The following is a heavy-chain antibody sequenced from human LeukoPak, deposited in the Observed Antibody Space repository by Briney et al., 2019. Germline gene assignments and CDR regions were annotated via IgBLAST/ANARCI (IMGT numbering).Heavy chain of an antibody. Sequence: ASVKVSCKASGYTFTGYYMHWVRQAPGQGLEWMGWINPNSGGTNYAQKFQGRVTMTRDTSISTAYMELSRLRSDDTAVYYCARVGRRFYDSSGYQRGSLDYWGQGTLVTVSS. J-gene: IGHJ4*02. CDR1: GYTFTGYY. V-gene: IGHV1-2*02. CDR3: ARVGRRFYDSSGYQRGSLDY. CDR2: INPNSGGT. D-gene: IGHD3-22*01.